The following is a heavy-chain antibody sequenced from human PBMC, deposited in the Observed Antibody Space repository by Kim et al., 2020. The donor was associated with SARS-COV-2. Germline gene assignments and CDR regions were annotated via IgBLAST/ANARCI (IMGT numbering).Heavy chain of an antibody. J-gene: IGHJ4*02. CDR2: ITSDGGKT. V-gene: IGHV3-74*01. Sequence: GGSLRLSCAGSGFTFSSIAIHWVRQTPGKGLVCVSAITSDGGKTNYADSVGGRFTISRDNAKNTLYLVMNSLSAEDTAMYYCTTAFSENYVNWGQGIPVTVSS. CDR3: TTAFSENYVN. D-gene: IGHD1-7*01. CDR1: GFTFSSIA.